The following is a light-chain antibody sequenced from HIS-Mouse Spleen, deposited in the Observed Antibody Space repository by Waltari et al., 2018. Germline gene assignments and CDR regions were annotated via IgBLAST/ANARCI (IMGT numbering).Light chain of an antibody. CDR3: NSRDSSGNHVV. CDR2: GKN. CDR1: ILRSYY. J-gene: IGLJ2*01. V-gene: IGLV3-19*01. Sequence: SSDLTQDPAVSVALGQTVRITCRGDILRSYYPIGYQQKTGQAPVLVIYGKNNRPSGIPDRFSGSSSGNTASLTITGAQAEDEADYYCNSRDSSGNHVVFGGGTKLTVL.